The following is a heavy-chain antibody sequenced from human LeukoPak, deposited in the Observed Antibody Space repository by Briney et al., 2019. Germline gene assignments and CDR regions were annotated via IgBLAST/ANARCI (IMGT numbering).Heavy chain of an antibody. J-gene: IGHJ4*02. CDR2: ISSGSQTM. V-gene: IGHV3-48*01. Sequence: GGSLRLSCVVSGFIFSDYSMNWVRQAPGKGLEYIAHISSGSQTMYYADSVKGRFTVSRDNAKNSLFLQMNRLTAEDTALYYCLTAARGLTAFDHWGRGILVSVSS. D-gene: IGHD3-10*01. CDR1: GFIFSDYS. CDR3: LTAARGLTAFDH.